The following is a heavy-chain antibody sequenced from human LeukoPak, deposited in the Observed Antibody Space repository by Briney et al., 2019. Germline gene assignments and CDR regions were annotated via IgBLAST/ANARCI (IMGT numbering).Heavy chain of an antibody. CDR1: GGSFSGYY. D-gene: IGHD6-13*01. J-gene: IGHJ4*02. Sequence: PSESLSLTCAVYGGSFSGYYWSWVRQPPGKGLEWIGEINHSGSTNNNPSLTSRVTISVDTSKNQCSLKPSSVTAADTAVYYCARGRKMGIGRVSREFDYWGEGTLVTVSS. CDR2: INHSGST. CDR3: ARGRKMGIGRVSREFDY. V-gene: IGHV4-34*01.